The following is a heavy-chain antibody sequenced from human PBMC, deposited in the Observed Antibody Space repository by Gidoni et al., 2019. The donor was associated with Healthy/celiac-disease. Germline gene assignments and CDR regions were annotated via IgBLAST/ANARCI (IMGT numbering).Heavy chain of an antibody. D-gene: IGHD3-10*01. Sequence: QVQLQQWGAGLLKPSATLSLTCAVYGGSFSGYYWSWIRQPPGKGLEWIGEINHSGSTNYNPSLKSRVTISVDTSKNQFSLKLSSVTAADTAVYYCARVARGVLLWFGEWTYFDYWGQGTLVTVSS. CDR1: GGSFSGYY. V-gene: IGHV4-34*01. CDR3: ARVARGVLLWFGEWTYFDY. CDR2: INHSGST. J-gene: IGHJ4*02.